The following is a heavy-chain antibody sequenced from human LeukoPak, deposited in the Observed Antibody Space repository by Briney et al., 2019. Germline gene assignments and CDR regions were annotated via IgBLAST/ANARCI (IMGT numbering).Heavy chain of an antibody. CDR3: AADLVVRRPYYYYYGMDV. CDR1: GFTFTSSA. J-gene: IGHJ6*02. V-gene: IGHV1-58*02. Sequence: SVTVSCKASGFTFTSSAMQWVRQARGQRLEWIGWIVVGSGNTNYAQKFQERVTITRDMSTSTAYMEPSSLRSEDTAVYYCAADLVVRRPYYYYYGMDVWGQGTTVTVSS. D-gene: IGHD3-22*01. CDR2: IVVGSGNT.